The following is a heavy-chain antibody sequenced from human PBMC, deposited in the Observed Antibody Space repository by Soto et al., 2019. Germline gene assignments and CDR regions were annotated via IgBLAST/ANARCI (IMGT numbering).Heavy chain of an antibody. J-gene: IGHJ4*02. V-gene: IGHV3-9*01. CDR3: GGYHFDY. CDR1: GFTFDDYA. Sequence: SLRLSCAASGFTFDDYAMHWVRQAPGKGLEWVSGISWNSGSIGYADSVKGRFTISRDNAKNSLYLQMNSLRAEDTALYYRGGYHFDYWRQGTLVTVSS. CDR2: ISWNSGSI. D-gene: IGHD5-12*01.